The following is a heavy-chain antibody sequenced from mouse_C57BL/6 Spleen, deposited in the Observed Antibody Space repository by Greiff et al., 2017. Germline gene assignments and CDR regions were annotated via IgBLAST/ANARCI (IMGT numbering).Heavy chain of an antibody. D-gene: IGHD3-3*01. Sequence: EVKVEESGPGLVKPSQSLSLTCSVTGYSITSGYYWNWIRQFPGNKLEWMGYISYDGSNNYNPSLKNRISITRDTSKNQFFLKLNSVTTEDTATYYCARDLGAYWGQGTTLTVSS. V-gene: IGHV3-6*01. CDR3: ARDLGAY. CDR2: ISYDGSN. J-gene: IGHJ2*01. CDR1: GYSITSGYY.